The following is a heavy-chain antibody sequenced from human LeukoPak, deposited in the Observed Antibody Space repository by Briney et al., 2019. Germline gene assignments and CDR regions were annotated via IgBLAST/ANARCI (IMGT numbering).Heavy chain of an antibody. Sequence: SETLSLTCAVYGGSFSGYYWSWIRQPPGKGLEWIGEINHSGSTNYNPSLTSRVTISVDTSKNQFSLKLSSVTAADTAVYYCARNLGYCSSTSCRRPFDYWGQGTLVTVSS. CDR2: INHSGST. D-gene: IGHD2-2*01. V-gene: IGHV4-34*01. CDR1: GGSFSGYY. CDR3: ARNLGYCSSTSCRRPFDY. J-gene: IGHJ4*02.